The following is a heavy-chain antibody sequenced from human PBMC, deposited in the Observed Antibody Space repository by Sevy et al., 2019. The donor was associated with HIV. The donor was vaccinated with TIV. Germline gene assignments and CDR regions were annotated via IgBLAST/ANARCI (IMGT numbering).Heavy chain of an antibody. CDR3: AIEGNYYDSSGYYSGAFDI. D-gene: IGHD3-22*01. V-gene: IGHV1-18*04. CDR1: GYTFTSYG. CDR2: ISAYNGNT. Sequence: ASVKVSCKASGYTFTSYGISWVRQAPGQGLEWMGWISAYNGNTNYAQKLQGRGTMTTDTSTSTAYMELRSLRSDDTAVYYCAIEGNYYDSSGYYSGAFDIWGQGTMVTVSS. J-gene: IGHJ3*02.